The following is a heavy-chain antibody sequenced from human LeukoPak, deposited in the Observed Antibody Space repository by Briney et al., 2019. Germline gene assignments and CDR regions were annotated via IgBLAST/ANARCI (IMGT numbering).Heavy chain of an antibody. V-gene: IGHV3-53*01. CDR1: GFRVSNNY. CDR2: IYSDGIT. CDR3: TRDSTTFRFGY. D-gene: IGHD4-11*01. Sequence: PGGSLRLSCAGSGFRVSNNYMSWIRQAPGKGLEWVSIIYSDGITYYGDSVKGRFTISRDNSKNTLYLQMSSLRAEDTAVYYCTRDSTTFRFGYWGQGTLVTVSS. J-gene: IGHJ4*02.